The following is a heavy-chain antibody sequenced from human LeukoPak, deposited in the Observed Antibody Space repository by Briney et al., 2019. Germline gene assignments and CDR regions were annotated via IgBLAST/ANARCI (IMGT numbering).Heavy chain of an antibody. Sequence: PSETLSLTCTVSGGSMSVHYWSWIRQTPGKGLEWIGYIYSSGSANYNPSLKSRVTISVDTSKNHFSLKLSSVTAADTAVYYCARMGGYSGYATHWGQGTLVTVSS. J-gene: IGHJ4*02. V-gene: IGHV4-59*08. CDR1: GGSMSVHY. CDR2: IYSSGSA. CDR3: ARMGGYSGYATH. D-gene: IGHD5-12*01.